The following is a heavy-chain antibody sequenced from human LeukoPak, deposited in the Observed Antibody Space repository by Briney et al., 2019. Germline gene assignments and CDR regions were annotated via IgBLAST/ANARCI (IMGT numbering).Heavy chain of an antibody. V-gene: IGHV4-59*01. Sequence: PSETRSLTCTVSGGSISIYYWSWIRQPPGKGLEWIGYIYYSGSTNYNPSLKSRVTISVDTSKNQFSLKLSSVTAADTAVYYCAGTYYYDSSGYYDYSLWGQGTLVTVSS. CDR2: IYYSGST. J-gene: IGHJ4*02. CDR1: GGSISIYY. CDR3: AGTYYYDSSGYYDYSL. D-gene: IGHD3-22*01.